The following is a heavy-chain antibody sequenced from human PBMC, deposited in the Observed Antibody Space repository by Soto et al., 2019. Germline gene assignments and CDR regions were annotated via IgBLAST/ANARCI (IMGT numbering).Heavy chain of an antibody. CDR1: GYTFTSYG. CDR2: ISAYNGNT. V-gene: IGHV1-18*01. Sequence: QVQLVQSGAEVKKPGASVKVSCKASGYTFTSYGISWVRQAPGQGLEWMGWISAYNGNTNYAQKLQGRVSMTTDTSTINSYIVLRRQRSDDTPVYYCARGLTLSDYWGQGTLVTVSS. CDR3: ARGLTLSDY. J-gene: IGHJ4*02.